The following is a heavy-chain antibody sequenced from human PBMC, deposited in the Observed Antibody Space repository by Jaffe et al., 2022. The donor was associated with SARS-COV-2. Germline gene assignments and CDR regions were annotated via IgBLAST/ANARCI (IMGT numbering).Heavy chain of an antibody. D-gene: IGHD1-26*01. V-gene: IGHV4-4*08. CDR1: GDSISNYY. J-gene: IGHJ4*02. CDR3: ARGWYVGSFKFDY. Sequence: QMQLQESGPGLVKPSETLSLTCSVSGDSISNYYWSWIRQPPGKGLEWIGFVHSIGTTNYNPSLKSRVTISVDTSKNQFSLKLPSVTAADTAMYYCARGWYVGSFKFDYWGQGILVTVSS. CDR2: VHSIGTT.